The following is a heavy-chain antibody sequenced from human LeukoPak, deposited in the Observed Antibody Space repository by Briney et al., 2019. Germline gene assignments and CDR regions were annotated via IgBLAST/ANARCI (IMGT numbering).Heavy chain of an antibody. Sequence: GASVKVSCKASGYTFTGYYMHWVRQAPGQGLEWMGWINPNSGGTNYAQKFQGRVTMTRDTSIGTAYMELSRLRSDDTAVYYCASSLNGIGYDYLDYSGQGTLVTISS. V-gene: IGHV1-2*02. CDR2: INPNSGGT. J-gene: IGHJ4*02. D-gene: IGHD5-12*01. CDR1: GYTFTGYY. CDR3: ASSLNGIGYDYLDY.